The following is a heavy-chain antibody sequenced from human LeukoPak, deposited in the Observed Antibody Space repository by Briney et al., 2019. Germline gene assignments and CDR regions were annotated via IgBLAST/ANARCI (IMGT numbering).Heavy chain of an antibody. Sequence: ASVKVSCKASGYTFTDYYMHWVRQAPGQGLEWMGWINPNSGGTNYAQKFQGRVTMTRDTSSSTAYMELSGLRSDDTAVYYCARWRGIAAADYWGQGTLVTVSS. J-gene: IGHJ4*02. CDR3: ARWRGIAAADY. V-gene: IGHV1-2*02. CDR2: INPNSGGT. CDR1: GYTFTDYY. D-gene: IGHD6-13*01.